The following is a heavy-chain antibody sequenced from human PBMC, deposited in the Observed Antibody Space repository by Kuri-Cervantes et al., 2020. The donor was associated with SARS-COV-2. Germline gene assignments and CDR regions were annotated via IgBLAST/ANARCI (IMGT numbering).Heavy chain of an antibody. D-gene: IGHD3-22*01. CDR2: IRSKAYGGTT. J-gene: IGHJ3*02. Sequence: GESLKISCTASGFTFGDYAMSWFRQAPGKGLEWVGFIRSKAYGGTTEYAASVKGRFTISRDDSKSIAYLQMNSLKTEDTAVYYCTRGLTLHYYEATRAFDIWGQGTMVTVSS. CDR3: TRGLTLHYYEATRAFDI. V-gene: IGHV3-49*03. CDR1: GFTFGDYA.